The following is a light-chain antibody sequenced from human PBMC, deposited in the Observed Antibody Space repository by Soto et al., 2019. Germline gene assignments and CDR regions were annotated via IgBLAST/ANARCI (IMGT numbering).Light chain of an antibody. V-gene: IGKV3-20*01. J-gene: IGKJ5*01. CDR2: AAS. Sequence: VLTQSPGTLSLSPGERATLSCRASQSVRGTYLAWYQQQLGQAPRLLIYAASSRAAGIPDRFTGRGSGTDFTLSISRLEPEDFAVYYCQHYDSLSFGQGTRLEIK. CDR1: QSVRGTY. CDR3: QHYDSLS.